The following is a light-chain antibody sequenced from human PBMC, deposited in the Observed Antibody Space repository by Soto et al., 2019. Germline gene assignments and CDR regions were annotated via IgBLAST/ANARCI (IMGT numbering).Light chain of an antibody. CDR3: SSYTSSSTLGV. Sequence: QSALTQPASVSGSPGQSITISCTGTSSDVGGYNYVSWYQQHPGKVPKLMIYDVSNRPSGVSIRFSGSKSGNTASLTISGLQAEDEADYYCSSYTSSSTLGVFGTGTKVTVL. CDR1: SSDVGGYNY. J-gene: IGLJ1*01. CDR2: DVS. V-gene: IGLV2-14*01.